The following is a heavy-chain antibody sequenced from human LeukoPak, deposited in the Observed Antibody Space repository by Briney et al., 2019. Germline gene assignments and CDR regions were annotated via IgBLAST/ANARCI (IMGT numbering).Heavy chain of an antibody. Sequence: SETLSLTCAVYGGSFSGYYWSWIRQPPGKGLEWIGEINHSGSTNYNPSLKSRVTISVDTSKNQLSLKLSSVTAADTAVYYCARGLSGDYAYYFDYWGQGTLVTVSS. CDR3: ARGLSGDYAYYFDY. CDR1: GGSFSGYY. J-gene: IGHJ4*02. V-gene: IGHV4-34*01. CDR2: INHSGST. D-gene: IGHD4-17*01.